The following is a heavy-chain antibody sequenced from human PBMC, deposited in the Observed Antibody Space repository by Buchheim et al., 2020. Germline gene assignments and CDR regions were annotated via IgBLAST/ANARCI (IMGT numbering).Heavy chain of an antibody. V-gene: IGHV3-48*02. CDR1: GFTFSSYS. D-gene: IGHD2-2*01. J-gene: IGHJ6*03. Sequence: EVQLVESGGGLVQPGGSLRLSCAASGFTFSSYSMNWVRQAPGKGLEWVSYISSSSSTIYYADSVKGRFTISRDNSKNSLYLQMNSLRDEDTAVYYCARKRLGSTSVLYYYMDVGGRGTT. CDR2: ISSSSSTI. CDR3: ARKRLGSTSVLYYYMDV.